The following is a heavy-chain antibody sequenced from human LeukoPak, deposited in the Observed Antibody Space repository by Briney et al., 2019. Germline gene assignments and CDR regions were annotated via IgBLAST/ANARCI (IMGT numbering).Heavy chain of an antibody. CDR3: AIITVSGNAFDI. V-gene: IGHV1-24*01. Sequence: ASVKVSFKVSGYTLTELSMHWVRQAPGKGLEWMGGFDPEDGETIYAQKFQGRVTMTEDTSTDTAYMELSSLRSEDTAVYYCAIITVSGNAFDIWGQGTMVTVSS. CDR2: FDPEDGET. J-gene: IGHJ3*02. CDR1: GYTLTELS. D-gene: IGHD1-14*01.